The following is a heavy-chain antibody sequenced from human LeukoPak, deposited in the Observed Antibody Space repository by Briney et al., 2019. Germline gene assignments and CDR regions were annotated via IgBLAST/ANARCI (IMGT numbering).Heavy chain of an antibody. CDR1: GFTVSSNY. V-gene: IGHV3-53*01. J-gene: IGHJ4*02. Sequence: PGGSLRLSCAASGFTVSSNYMSWVRQAPGKGLEWVSVIYSGGSTYYADSVKGRFTISRDSAKNSLYLQMNSLRAEDTAVYYCARDATLPGSFDYWGQGTLVTVSS. D-gene: IGHD3-10*01. CDR3: ARDATLPGSFDY. CDR2: IYSGGST.